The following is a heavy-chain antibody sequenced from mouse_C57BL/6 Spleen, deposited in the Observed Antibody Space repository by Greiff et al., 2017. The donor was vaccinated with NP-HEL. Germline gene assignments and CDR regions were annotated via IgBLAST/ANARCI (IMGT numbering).Heavy chain of an antibody. Sequence: QVQLQQSGAELVMPGASVKLSCKASGYTFTSYWMHWVKQRPGQGLEWIGEIDPSDSYTNYNQKFKGKSTLTVDKSSSTAYMQLSSLTSEDSAVYYCARGYGGDYWGQGTSVTVSS. CDR2: IDPSDSYT. V-gene: IGHV1-69*01. CDR1: GYTFTSYW. CDR3: ARGYGGDY. J-gene: IGHJ4*01. D-gene: IGHD1-1*02.